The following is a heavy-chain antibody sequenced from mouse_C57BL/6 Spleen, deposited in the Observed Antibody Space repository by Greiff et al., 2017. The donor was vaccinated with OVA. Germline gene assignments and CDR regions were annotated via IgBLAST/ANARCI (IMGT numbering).Heavy chain of an antibody. J-gene: IGHJ2*01. V-gene: IGHV1-9*01. CDR3: AREDYYCSVGY. Sequence: QVQLQQSGAELMKPGASVKLSCKATGYTFTGYWIEWVKQRPGHGLEWIGEILPGSGSTNYNEKFKSKATFTADTSSNTAYMQITSLTTEDSAIYDCAREDYYCSVGYWGQGTTLTVSS. CDR1: GYTFTGYW. D-gene: IGHD1-1*01. CDR2: ILPGSGST.